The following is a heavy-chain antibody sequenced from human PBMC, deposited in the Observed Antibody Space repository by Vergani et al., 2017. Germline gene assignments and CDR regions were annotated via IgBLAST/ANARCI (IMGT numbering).Heavy chain of an antibody. D-gene: IGHD5-18*01. J-gene: IGHJ4*02. CDR1: GFSFGDYA. V-gene: IGHV3-49*04. CDR3: SRGRGYSFCYSDY. Sequence: EVQLVESGGGLVPPGRSLRLSCAAPGFSFGDYAMTWVRQAPVKGLEWVAFIRNKAYGGTTEYAASVKGRFTISRDDSTRLAYLQLSGLKTEYTAVYFCSRGRGYSFCYSDYWGQGTLVTVSS. CDR2: IRNKAYGGTT.